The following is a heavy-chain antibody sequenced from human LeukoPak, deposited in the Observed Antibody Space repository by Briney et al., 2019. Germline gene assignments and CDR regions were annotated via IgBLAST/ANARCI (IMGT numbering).Heavy chain of an antibody. CDR1: GGSFSGYY. J-gene: IGHJ4*02. V-gene: IGHV4-34*01. CDR2: INHSGST. Sequence: SETLSLTCAVYGGSFSGYYWSWIRQPPGKGLEWIGEINHSGSTNYNPSLKSRVTISVDTSKNQFSLKLNSVTAADTAIYFCASLLVPGDFDYWGQGTLVTVSS. CDR3: ASLLVPGDFDY. D-gene: IGHD2-8*02.